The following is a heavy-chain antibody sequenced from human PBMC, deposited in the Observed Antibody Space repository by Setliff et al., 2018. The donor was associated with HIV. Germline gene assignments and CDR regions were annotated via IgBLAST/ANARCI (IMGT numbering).Heavy chain of an antibody. D-gene: IGHD6-13*01. CDR2: INAGNGDT. Sequence: ASVKVSCKASGDTFTTYALHWVRQAPGQRLEWMGRINAGNGDTKSSQKFQGRATITRDTSASTAYMELSSLRSEDTGVYYCAIGSSNWPHRPNNYYFDYWGQGTRVTVSS. CDR3: AIGSSNWPHRPNNYYFDY. CDR1: GDTFTTYA. V-gene: IGHV1-3*01. J-gene: IGHJ4*02.